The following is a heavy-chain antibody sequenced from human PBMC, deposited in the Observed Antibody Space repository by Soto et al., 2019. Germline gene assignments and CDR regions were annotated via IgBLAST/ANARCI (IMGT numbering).Heavy chain of an antibody. V-gene: IGHV4-4*07. J-gene: IGHJ5*02. CDR2: VYSTGTI. CDR1: VDFISYYS. CDR3: ARDDFGPNTRASDP. Sequence: AETLCLTCTFSVDFISYYSWAWIRQSAGKGLEWIGRVYSTGTIFYNPSLKSRATMSVDTSKNQFSLKLTFVNAADTAVYYCARDDFGPNTRASDPWGQGTMVTVSS. D-gene: IGHD4-17*01.